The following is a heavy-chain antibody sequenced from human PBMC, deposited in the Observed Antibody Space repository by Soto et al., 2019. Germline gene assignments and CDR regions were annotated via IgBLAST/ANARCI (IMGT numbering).Heavy chain of an antibody. CDR2: IYYSGST. D-gene: IGHD6-13*01. CDR3: ARLGRTAAASGWFDP. CDR1: GGSISSYY. V-gene: IGHV4-59*08. Sequence: PSETLSLTCTVSGGSISSYYWSWIRQPPGKGLEWIGYIYYSGSTNYNPSLKSRVTISVDTSKNQFSLKLSSVTAADTAVYYCARLGRTAAASGWFDPWGQGTLVTVSS. J-gene: IGHJ5*02.